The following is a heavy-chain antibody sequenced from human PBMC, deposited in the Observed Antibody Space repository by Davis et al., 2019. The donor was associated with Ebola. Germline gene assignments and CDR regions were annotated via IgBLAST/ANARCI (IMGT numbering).Heavy chain of an antibody. Sequence: SETLSLTCTVSGGSISSYYWSWIRQPPGKGLEWIGEINHSGNTHCNPSLKSRLTISVDTSKNQFSLKLNSLTAADTAVYYCARRRDSGYDYGADYWGQGTLVTVSS. CDR2: INHSGNT. CDR1: GGSISSYY. CDR3: ARRRDSGYDYGADY. J-gene: IGHJ4*02. V-gene: IGHV4-34*01. D-gene: IGHD5-12*01.